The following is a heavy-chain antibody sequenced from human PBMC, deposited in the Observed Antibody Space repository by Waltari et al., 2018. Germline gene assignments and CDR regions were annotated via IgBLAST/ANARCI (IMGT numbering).Heavy chain of an antibody. CDR1: GYTFSIYG. CDR2: INAAHGST. D-gene: IGHD3-22*01. CDR3: ARDSDYYDSSGYGNWFDP. J-gene: IGHJ5*02. V-gene: IGHV1-3*01. Sequence: QVQLVQSGAEVKKPGASVKVSCKTSGYTFSIYGLHWVRQAPGQGLEWMGWINAAHGSTKYSQKFQGRLTITRDTSARTIYMELSSLRSEDTAMYYCARDSDYYDSSGYGNWFDPWGQGTLVTVSS.